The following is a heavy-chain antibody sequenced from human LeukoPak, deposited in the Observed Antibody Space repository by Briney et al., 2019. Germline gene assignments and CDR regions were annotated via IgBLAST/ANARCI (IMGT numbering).Heavy chain of an antibody. V-gene: IGHV3-48*02. CDR1: GFTSSSYS. D-gene: IGHD4-17*01. CDR2: ISSSSSTI. Sequence: PGGSLRLSCAASGFTSSSYSMNWVRQAPGKGLEWVSHISSSSSTIYYADSVKGRFTISRDNAKNSLYLQMNSLRDEDTAVYYCARDRGYGDYVGAFDIWGQGTMVTVSS. CDR3: ARDRGYGDYVGAFDI. J-gene: IGHJ3*02.